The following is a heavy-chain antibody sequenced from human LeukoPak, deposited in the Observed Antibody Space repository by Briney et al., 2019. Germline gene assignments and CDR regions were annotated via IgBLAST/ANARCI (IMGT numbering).Heavy chain of an antibody. J-gene: IGHJ4*02. CDR1: GFTFSNYW. Sequence: GGSLRLSCAASGFTFSNYWMNWVRQAPGKGLVWVSRINSDGSSTGYADSVKGRFTISRDNAKNTLYLQMNSLGAEDTAVYYCARDSRLLWFGELSRPIDYWGQGTLVTVSS. D-gene: IGHD3-10*01. V-gene: IGHV3-74*01. CDR2: INSDGSST. CDR3: ARDSRLLWFGELSRPIDY.